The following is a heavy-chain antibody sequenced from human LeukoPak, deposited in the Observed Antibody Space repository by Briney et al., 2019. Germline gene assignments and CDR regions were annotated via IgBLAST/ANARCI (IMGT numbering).Heavy chain of an antibody. CDR3: AKGECSTTTCYGGDAFDI. V-gene: IGHV3-30*18. CDR1: GFIFSDYA. D-gene: IGHD2-2*01. Sequence: GGSLRLSCVASGFIFSDYAVHWVRQAPGKGLERLTVISYDGTIKYYTDSVKGRFTISRDNSKNTLYLQMNSLRTEDTAVYYCAKGECSTTTCYGGDAFDIWGQGTMVTVSS. CDR2: ISYDGTIK. J-gene: IGHJ3*02.